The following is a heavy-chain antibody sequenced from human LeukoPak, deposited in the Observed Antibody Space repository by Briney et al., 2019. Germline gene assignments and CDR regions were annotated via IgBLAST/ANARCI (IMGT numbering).Heavy chain of an antibody. CDR1: GGTFSSYA. CDR2: IIPIFGTA. D-gene: IGHD3-10*01. J-gene: IGHJ6*02. CDR3: VREVTMVRGVITFYHYNGMDV. Sequence: SVKVSCKASGGTFSSYAISWVRQAPGQGLEWMGGIIPIFGTANYAQKFQGRVTMTTDTSTSTAYMELRSLRSDDTAVYYCVREVTMVRGVITFYHYNGMDVWGQGTAVTVSS. V-gene: IGHV1-69*05.